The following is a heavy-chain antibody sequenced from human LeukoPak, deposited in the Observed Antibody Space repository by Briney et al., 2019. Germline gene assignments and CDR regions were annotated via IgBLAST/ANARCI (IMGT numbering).Heavy chain of an antibody. V-gene: IGHV3-30*04. CDR2: ISYDGSNK. D-gene: IGHD2-21*01. CDR1: GFTFSRYA. Sequence: QPGGSLRLSCAASGFTFSRYAMHWVRQAPGKGLEWVAVISYDGSNKYYADSVKGRFTISRDNSKNTLYLQMNSLRAEVTAVNYCAREERGEQYFDYWGQGTLVTVSS. CDR3: AREERGEQYFDY. J-gene: IGHJ4*02.